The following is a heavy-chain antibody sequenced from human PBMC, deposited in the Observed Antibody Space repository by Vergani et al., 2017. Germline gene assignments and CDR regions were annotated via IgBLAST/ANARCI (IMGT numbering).Heavy chain of an antibody. CDR1: GGSFSGYY. CDR3: AYGDYRLFDY. D-gene: IGHD4-17*01. CDR2: INRSGST. V-gene: IGHV4-34*01. J-gene: IGHJ4*02. Sequence: QVQLQQWGAGLLKPSETLSLTCAVYGGSFSGYYWSWIRQPPGKGLEWIGEINRSGSTNYNPSLKSRVTISVDTSKNQFSLRLSSVTAADTAVYYCAYGDYRLFDYWGQGTLVTVSS.